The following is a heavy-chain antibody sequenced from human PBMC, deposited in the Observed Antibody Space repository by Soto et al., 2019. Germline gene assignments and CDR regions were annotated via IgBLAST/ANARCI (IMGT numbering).Heavy chain of an antibody. Sequence: GASVKVSCKASGGTFSSYAISWVRQAPGQGLEWMGGIIPIFGTANYAQKFQGRVTITADESTSTAYMELSSLRSEDTAVYYCARDRGVVTAIRGAFDIWGQGTMVTVSS. J-gene: IGHJ3*02. CDR2: IIPIFGTA. D-gene: IGHD2-21*02. V-gene: IGHV1-69*13. CDR1: GGTFSSYA. CDR3: ARDRGVVTAIRGAFDI.